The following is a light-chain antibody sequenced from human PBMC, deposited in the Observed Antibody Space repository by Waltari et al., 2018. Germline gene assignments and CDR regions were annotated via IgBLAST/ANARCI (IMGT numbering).Light chain of an antibody. CDR2: VAS. V-gene: IGKV1-9*01. J-gene: IGKJ4*01. CDR1: QGISSS. CDR3: QQLNSYPLA. Sequence: DIHLTQSPSFLSASVGDTVTISCRASQGISSSLAWYQQKPGKAPNLLIYVASTLQSGVPSRFSGGGSGAEFTLTISSLQPEDFATYYCQQLNSYPLAFGGGTKVEIK.